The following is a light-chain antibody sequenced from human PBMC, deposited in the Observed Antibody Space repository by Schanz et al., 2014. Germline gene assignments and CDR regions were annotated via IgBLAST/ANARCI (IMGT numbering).Light chain of an antibody. CDR3: VMYMGSGTWV. CDR2: STD. V-gene: IGLV8-61*01. Sequence: QTVVTQESSVSVSPGGTVTLTCGLSSDSVSTSYYASWYQQTPGQAPRTLVYSTDSRSSGVPHRFTGSILGNKAALTITGAQAEDESDYYCVMYMGSGTWVFGGGTKVTVL. J-gene: IGLJ3*02. CDR1: SDSVSTSYY.